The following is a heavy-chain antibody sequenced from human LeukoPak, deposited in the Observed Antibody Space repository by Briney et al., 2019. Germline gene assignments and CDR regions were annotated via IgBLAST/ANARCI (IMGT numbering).Heavy chain of an antibody. CDR1: GYTFTAYY. D-gene: IGHD1-14*01. CDR2: INPNNGGT. Sequence: ASVKVSCKTFGYTFTAYYIHWVRQAPGQGLEWMGRINPNNGGTDSAQKFQGRVTMTRDTSMNTAYMELSRLRSDDTAVYYCARDLSGISSATDAFDMWGQGTMVTVST. J-gene: IGHJ3*02. CDR3: ARDLSGISSATDAFDM. V-gene: IGHV1-2*06.